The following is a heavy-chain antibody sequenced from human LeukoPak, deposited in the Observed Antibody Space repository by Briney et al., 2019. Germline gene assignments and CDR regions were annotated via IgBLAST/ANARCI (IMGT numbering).Heavy chain of an antibody. Sequence: GGSLRLSCAASGFIFSRYWMSWVRQAPGKGLEWVANINQDGSEKYYVDSVKGRFTISRDYAKNSLYLQMNSLRVEDTAVYYCAKVAKYYYGPETYYFFEQWGQGTPVTASS. D-gene: IGHD3-10*01. CDR1: GFIFSRYW. V-gene: IGHV3-7*01. CDR2: INQDGSEK. CDR3: AKVAKYYYGPETYYFFEQ. J-gene: IGHJ4*02.